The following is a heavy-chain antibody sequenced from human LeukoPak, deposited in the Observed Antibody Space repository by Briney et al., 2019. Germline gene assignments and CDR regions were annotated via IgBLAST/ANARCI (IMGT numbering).Heavy chain of an antibody. V-gene: IGHV4-30-2*01. J-gene: IGHJ4*02. D-gene: IGHD7-27*01. CDR2: TYPRGNT. Sequence: SETLSLTCAVSGGSISSGSYSWSRIRQPPGKGLEWIGYTYPRGNTYYNPSLKSRVILSLDKSANQFSLNLSSVTAADTAVYYCARFSPRAMGNYLDFWGQGTLVTVSS. CDR1: GGSISSGSYS. CDR3: ARFSPRAMGNYLDF.